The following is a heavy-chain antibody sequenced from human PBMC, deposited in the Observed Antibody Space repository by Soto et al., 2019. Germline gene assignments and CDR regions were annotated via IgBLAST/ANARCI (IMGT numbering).Heavy chain of an antibody. CDR1: GFSFSAYA. D-gene: IGHD2-8*01. J-gene: IGHJ3*02. CDR3: AKDLIAGNGVWEAFDM. CDR2: LVGSGADK. Sequence: PGGSLRLSCAASGFSFSAYAMNWVRQAPGKGLQWVSGLVGSGADKNYADSVRGRFTVSRDNSKNTLYLQMNSLRDEDTAVYYSAKDLIAGNGVWEAFDMWGRGTKVTVSS. V-gene: IGHV3-23*01.